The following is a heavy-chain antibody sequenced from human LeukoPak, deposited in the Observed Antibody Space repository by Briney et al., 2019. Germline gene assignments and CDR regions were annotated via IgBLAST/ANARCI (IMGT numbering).Heavy chain of an antibody. CDR2: ISSSSSYI. CDR1: GFTFSSYS. J-gene: IGHJ5*02. V-gene: IGHV3-21*01. Sequence: SGGSLRLSCAASGFTFSSYSMNWVRQAPGKGLEWVSSISSSSSYIYYADSVKGRFTISRDNAKNSLYLQMNSLRAEDTAVYYCARTAAVGSSWSFGSDWFGPWGQGTLVTVSS. D-gene: IGHD6-13*01. CDR3: ARTAAVGSSWSFGSDWFGP.